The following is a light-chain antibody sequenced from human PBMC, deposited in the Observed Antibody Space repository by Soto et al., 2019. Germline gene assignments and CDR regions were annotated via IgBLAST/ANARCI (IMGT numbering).Light chain of an antibody. CDR2: GNS. CDR1: SSNIGAGYD. Sequence: QLVLTQPPSVSGAPGQRVTISCTGSSSNIGAGYDVHWYQQHPGTAPKLLIYGNSDRPSGVPDRFSGSKSGTSASLAITGLQAEDEADYYCQSYDSSLTVGVFGGGTKLTVL. V-gene: IGLV1-40*01. J-gene: IGLJ2*01. CDR3: QSYDSSLTVGV.